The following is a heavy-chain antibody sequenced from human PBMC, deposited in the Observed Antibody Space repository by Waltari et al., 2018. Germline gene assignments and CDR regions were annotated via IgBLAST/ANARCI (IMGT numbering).Heavy chain of an antibody. D-gene: IGHD3-9*01. CDR2: IHNNGSST. J-gene: IGHJ4*02. CDR3: ARGGYFDWLSRFDY. Sequence: EVQLVESGGGLVQPGGSLSLSGAASGFTLSNHWMHWVRQAPGKGWVWVSGIHNNGSSTRYADSVKGRFTISRDNAKNTVYLQMNSLRAEDTAVYYCARGGYFDWLSRFDYWGQGTLVTVSS. V-gene: IGHV3-74*01. CDR1: GFTLSNHW.